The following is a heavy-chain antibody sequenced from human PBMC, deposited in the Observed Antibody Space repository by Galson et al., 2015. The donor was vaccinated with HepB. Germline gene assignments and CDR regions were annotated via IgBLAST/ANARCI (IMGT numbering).Heavy chain of an antibody. J-gene: IGHJ6*03. CDR3: AREMGADYYYYMDV. CDR1: GFTFSSYG. V-gene: IGHV3-33*01. CDR2: IWYDGSNK. Sequence: SLRLSCAASGFTFSSYGMHWVRQAPGKGLEWVAVIWYDGSNKYYADSVKGRFTISRDNSKNTLYLQMNSLRAEDTAVYYCAREMGADYYYYMDVWGKGTTVTVSS. D-gene: IGHD1-26*01.